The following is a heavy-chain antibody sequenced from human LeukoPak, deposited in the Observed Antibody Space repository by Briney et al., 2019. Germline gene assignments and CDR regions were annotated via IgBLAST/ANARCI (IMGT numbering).Heavy chain of an antibody. CDR3: GGGELWFGELLIGDYYYYGMDV. CDR1: GFTFSSYS. V-gene: IGHV3-21*01. Sequence: GGSLRLSCAASGFTFSSYSMNWVRQAPGKGLEWVSSISSSISYIYYADSVKGRFTISRDNAKNSLYLQMNSLRAEDTAVYYCGGGELWFGELLIGDYYYYGMDVWGQGTTVTVSS. CDR2: ISSSISYI. D-gene: IGHD3-10*01. J-gene: IGHJ6*02.